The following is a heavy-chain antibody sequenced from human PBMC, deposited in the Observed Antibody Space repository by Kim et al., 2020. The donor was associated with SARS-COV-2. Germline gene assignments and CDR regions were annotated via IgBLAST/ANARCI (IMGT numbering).Heavy chain of an antibody. V-gene: IGHV3-23*01. Sequence: GGSLRLSCAASGFTFSNFAMSWVRQAPGKGLEWVAVIGGITGFATQYGDSVKGQITISRDNSMNTLYLQMDDLRGDDTAIYYCAKGEDGGLDRGYFESWGQGTLVTVSS. D-gene: IGHD2-15*01. CDR1: GFTFSNFA. CDR2: IGGITGFAT. J-gene: IGHJ4*02. CDR3: AKGEDGGLDRGYFES.